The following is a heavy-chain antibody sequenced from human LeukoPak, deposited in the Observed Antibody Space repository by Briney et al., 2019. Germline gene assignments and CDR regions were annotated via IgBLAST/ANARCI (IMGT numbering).Heavy chain of an antibody. CDR2: INPSGGST. V-gene: IGHV1-46*01. CDR3: ARGPVEAVFGVSTED. Sequence: ASVKVSCKASGYTFTSYYMHWVRQAPGQGLEWMGIINPSGGSTSYAQKFQGRVTMTRDTSTSTAYMELRSLRSEDTAVYYCARGPVEAVFGVSTEDWGQGTTVTVSS. D-gene: IGHD3-10*02. J-gene: IGHJ6*02. CDR1: GYTFTSYY.